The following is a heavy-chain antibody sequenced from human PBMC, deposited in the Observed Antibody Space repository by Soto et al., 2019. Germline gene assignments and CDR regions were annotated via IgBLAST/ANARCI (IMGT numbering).Heavy chain of an antibody. D-gene: IGHD3-16*01. J-gene: IGHJ4*02. CDR3: ARDLGGSHDY. V-gene: IGHV3-74*01. Sequence: GGSLRLSCAASGFTFSTHWMHWVRQAPGKGLVWVSRIKTDGSVTTYADSVKGRFTISRDNAKNTLYLQMNTLRAEDTAVYYCARDLGGSHDYWGRGTLVTVSS. CDR1: GFTFSTHW. CDR2: IKTDGSVT.